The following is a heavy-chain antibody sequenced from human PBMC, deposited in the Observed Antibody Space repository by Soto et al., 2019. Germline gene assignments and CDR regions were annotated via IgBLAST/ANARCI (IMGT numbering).Heavy chain of an antibody. CDR3: ARENAPYDSSGYYHDAFDI. D-gene: IGHD3-22*01. CDR1: GYTFTGYY. CDR2: INPNSGGT. V-gene: IGHV1-2*04. Sequence: QVQLVQSGAEVKKPGASVKVSCKASGYTFTGYYMHWVRQAPGQGLEWMGWINPNSGGTNYAQKFQGWVTMTRDTSISTAYMELSRLRSDDTAVYYCARENAPYDSSGYYHDAFDIWGQGTMVTVSS. J-gene: IGHJ3*02.